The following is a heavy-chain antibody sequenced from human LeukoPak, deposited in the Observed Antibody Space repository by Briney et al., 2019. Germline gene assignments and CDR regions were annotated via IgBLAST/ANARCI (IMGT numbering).Heavy chain of an antibody. D-gene: IGHD3-22*01. CDR2: IYYSGST. Sequence: PSETLSLTCAVYGGSFSGYYWGWIRQPPGKGLEWIGTIYYSGSTYYNPSLKSRVTISVDTSKNQFSLKLSSVTAADTAVYYCATHSSTYYWFDYWGQGTLVTVSS. CDR3: ATHSSTYYWFDY. V-gene: IGHV4-39*01. CDR1: GGSFSGYY. J-gene: IGHJ4*02.